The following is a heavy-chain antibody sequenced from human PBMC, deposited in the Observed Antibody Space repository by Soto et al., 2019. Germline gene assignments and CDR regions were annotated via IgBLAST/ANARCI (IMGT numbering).Heavy chain of an antibody. J-gene: IGHJ6*02. CDR3: ARVISCGGGTCSSVHQYYGMDV. CDR2: ISLSGSQI. D-gene: IGHD2-21*01. Sequence: EVQLVESGGGLVKPGGSVRLSCVASGLMYSSYSMSWVRQAPGKGLEWVAFISLSGSQINYADSVEGRFTISRDNAKNARYLQMNTVRVEDTAIYYCARVISCGGGTCSSVHQYYGMDVWGPGTTVTVSS. V-gene: IGHV3-21*01. CDR1: GLMYSSYS.